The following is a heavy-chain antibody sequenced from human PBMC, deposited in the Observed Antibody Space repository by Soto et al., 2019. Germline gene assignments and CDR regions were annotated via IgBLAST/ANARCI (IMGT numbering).Heavy chain of an antibody. CDR3: AGAVGATTGY. CDR1: GFTFSSYA. Sequence: GGSLRLSCAASGFTFSSYAMHWVRQAPGKGREWVAVISYDGSNKYYANSVKGRFTISRDNSKNTLYLQMNSLRAEDTAVYYCAGAVGATTGYWGQGTLVTVSS. CDR2: ISYDGSNK. J-gene: IGHJ4*02. V-gene: IGHV3-30-3*01. D-gene: IGHD1-26*01.